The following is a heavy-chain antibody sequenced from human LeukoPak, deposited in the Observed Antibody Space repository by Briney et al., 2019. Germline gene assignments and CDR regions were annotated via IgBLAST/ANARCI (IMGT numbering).Heavy chain of an antibody. CDR2: ISGSGGST. D-gene: IGHD2-2*01. CDR1: GFTFSSYA. Sequence: PGGPLRLSCAASGFTFSSYAMSWVRQAPGKGLEWVSAISGSGGSTYYADSVKGRFTISRDNSKNTLYLQMNSLRAEDTAVYYCAKGPKDIVVVPAAIYPDYWGQGTLVTVSS. V-gene: IGHV3-23*01. J-gene: IGHJ4*02. CDR3: AKGPKDIVVVPAAIYPDY.